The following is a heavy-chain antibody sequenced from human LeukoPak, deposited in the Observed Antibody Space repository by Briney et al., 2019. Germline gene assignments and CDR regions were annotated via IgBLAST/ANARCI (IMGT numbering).Heavy chain of an antibody. CDR3: TSRTEKRDGRTFDY. D-gene: IGHD5-24*01. Sequence: PGGSLRLSCAASGFTFSNAWMSWVRQAPGKGLEWVGRIRSKANSYATAYAASVKGRFTISRDDSKNTAYLQMNSLKTEGTAVYYCTSRTEKRDGRTFDYWGQGTLVTVSS. CDR2: IRSKANSYAT. J-gene: IGHJ4*02. V-gene: IGHV3-73*01. CDR1: GFTFSNAW.